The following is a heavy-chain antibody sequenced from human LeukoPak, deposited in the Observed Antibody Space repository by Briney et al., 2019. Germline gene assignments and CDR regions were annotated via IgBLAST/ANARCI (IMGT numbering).Heavy chain of an antibody. CDR3: VRDFRSADY. Sequence: GGSLRLSCAASGFTFSNYCMHWVRQIPGKGLVWISRICPDGTVTNYADSVKGRFTISRDNAKNMVFLQMNSLRADDTAVYYCVRDFRSADYWGQGILVTVSS. V-gene: IGHV3-74*01. J-gene: IGHJ4*02. CDR1: GFTFSNYC. CDR2: ICPDGTVT.